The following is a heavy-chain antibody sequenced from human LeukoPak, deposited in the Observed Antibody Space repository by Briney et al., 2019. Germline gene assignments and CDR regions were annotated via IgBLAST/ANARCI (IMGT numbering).Heavy chain of an antibody. CDR3: ARGARYSSSWYLLDY. D-gene: IGHD6-13*01. J-gene: IGHJ4*02. CDR2: ISAYNGNT. V-gene: IGHV1-18*01. Sequence: ASVKVSCKASGYTFTSYGISWVRQAPGQGLEWMGWISAYNGNTNYAQKLQGRVTMTTDTSTSTAYMELRSLRSDDTAVYYCARGARYSSSWYLLDYWGQGTLVTVSS. CDR1: GYTFTSYG.